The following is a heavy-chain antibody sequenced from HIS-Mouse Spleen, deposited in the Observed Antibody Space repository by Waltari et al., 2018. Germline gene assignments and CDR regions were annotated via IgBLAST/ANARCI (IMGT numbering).Heavy chain of an antibody. CDR2: IYYRGSH. V-gene: IGHV4-39*07. D-gene: IGHD3-22*01. CDR1: GGSISSSSYY. Sequence: QLQLQESGPGLVKPSETLSLTCTVSGGSISSSSYYWGWIRQPPGKGLEWIGRIYYRGSHYNHPSLTVRVTISVDTSKNQFSRKLSSVTAAATAVYYWARVEGVLSYYDSSGYYYFDYWGQGTLVTVSS. CDR3: ARVEGVLSYYDSSGYYYFDY. J-gene: IGHJ4*02.